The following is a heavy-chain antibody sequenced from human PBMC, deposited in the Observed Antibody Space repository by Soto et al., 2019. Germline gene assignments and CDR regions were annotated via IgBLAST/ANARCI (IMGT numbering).Heavy chain of an antibody. V-gene: IGHV1-18*01. Sequence: ASVKVSCKASGYTFTSYGISWLRQAAGQGLEWMGWISAYNGNTNYAQKLQGRVTMTTDTSTSTAYMELRSLRSDDTAVYYCASGAYDSSGYRSYYYYGMDVWGQGTTVTVSS. J-gene: IGHJ6*02. CDR1: GYTFTSYG. CDR2: ISAYNGNT. CDR3: ASGAYDSSGYRSYYYYGMDV. D-gene: IGHD3-22*01.